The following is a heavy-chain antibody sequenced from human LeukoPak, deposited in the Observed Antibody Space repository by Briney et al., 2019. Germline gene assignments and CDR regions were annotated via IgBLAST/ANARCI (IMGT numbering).Heavy chain of an antibody. D-gene: IGHD1-26*01. V-gene: IGHV3-23*01. CDR2: ISGSGGST. Sequence: LTGGSLRLSCAASGFTFSSYAMSWVRQAPGKGLEWVSAISGSGGSTYYADSVKGRFTISRDTAKNSLYLQMNSLRAEDTAVYYCASAPLGSTRPWGQGTLVTVSS. CDR3: ASAPLGSTRP. CDR1: GFTFSSYA. J-gene: IGHJ5*02.